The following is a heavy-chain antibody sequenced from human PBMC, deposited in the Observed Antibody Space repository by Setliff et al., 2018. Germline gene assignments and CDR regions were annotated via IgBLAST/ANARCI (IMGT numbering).Heavy chain of an antibody. CDR3: ARESRFGYSGYDCAFDY. J-gene: IGHJ4*02. Sequence: SETLSLTCTVSGGYIRSFHWSWIRQSPGKELEWIGGISHSANKYYNPSFRTGVPISVDMSKNQFFLNLDSVTAADTALYYCARESRFGYSGYDCAFDYWGQGMLVTVSS. D-gene: IGHD5-12*01. V-gene: IGHV4-4*08. CDR2: ISHSANK. CDR1: GGYIRSFH.